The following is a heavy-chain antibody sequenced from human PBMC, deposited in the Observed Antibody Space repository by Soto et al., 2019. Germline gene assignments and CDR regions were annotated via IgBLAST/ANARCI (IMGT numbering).Heavy chain of an antibody. J-gene: IGHJ4*02. CDR1: GYTFTSYA. CDR2: INAGNGNT. Sequence: ASVKVSCKASGYTFTSYAMHWMRQAPGQRLEWMGWINAGNGNTKYSQNFQGRVTITRDTSASAAYMELSSLRSDDTAVYYCARDSARLNPVFDYWGQGTLVTVSS. D-gene: IGHD6-6*01. V-gene: IGHV1-3*01. CDR3: ARDSARLNPVFDY.